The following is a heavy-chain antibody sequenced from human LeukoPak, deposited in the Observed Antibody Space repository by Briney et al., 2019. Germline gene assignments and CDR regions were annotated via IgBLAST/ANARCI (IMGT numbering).Heavy chain of an antibody. CDR3: ARDLSPYYYGMDV. V-gene: IGHV3-21*01. D-gene: IGHD3-3*02. CDR2: ISTGGDYM. CDR1: GFTFGNFV. J-gene: IGHJ6*04. Sequence: PGGSLRLSCAASGFTFGNFVMNWVRQAPGRGLEWVSSISTGGDYMYYSDSVRGRFTISRDNAKDSLSLQLNSLRAEDAAVYYCARDLSPYYYGMDVWGKGTTVTVSS.